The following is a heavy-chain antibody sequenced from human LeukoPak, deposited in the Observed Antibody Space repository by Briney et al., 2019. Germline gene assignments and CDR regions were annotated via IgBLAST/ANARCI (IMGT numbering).Heavy chain of an antibody. Sequence: GGSLRLSCAASGFTFSSYSMNWVRQAPGQGLEWVSSISSSSSYIYYADSVKGRFTISRDNAKNSLYLQMNSLRAEHTAVYYCARDYNYYYYYGMDVWGQGTTVTVSS. CDR1: GFTFSSYS. CDR2: ISSSSSYI. V-gene: IGHV3-21*01. J-gene: IGHJ6*02. CDR3: ARDYNYYYYYGMDV.